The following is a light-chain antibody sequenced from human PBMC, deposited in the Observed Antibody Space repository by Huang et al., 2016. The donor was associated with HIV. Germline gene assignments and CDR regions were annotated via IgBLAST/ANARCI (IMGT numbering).Light chain of an antibody. CDR2: DVS. CDR3: QQRSKWPLT. V-gene: IGKV3-11*01. Sequence: EIVLTQSPVTLSLSPGDRATLSCRASQRIGTYLAWYQQKSGQAPRLLIDDVSNRAAGVPARFSASGSETDFTLTIASLDPDDFAIYHCQQRSKWPLTFGGGTKVEMK. J-gene: IGKJ4*01. CDR1: QRIGTY.